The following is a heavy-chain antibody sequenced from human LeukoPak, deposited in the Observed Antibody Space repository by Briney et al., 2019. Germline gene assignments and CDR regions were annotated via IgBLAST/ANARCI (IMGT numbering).Heavy chain of an antibody. J-gene: IGHJ6*03. Sequence: PGGSLRLSCAASGFTVSSNYMSWVRQAPGKGLEWVSVIYSGGSTYYADSVKGRFTISRDNSKYTLYLQMNSLRAEDTAVYYCARGGDTYYYYYYMDVWGKGTTVTVSS. CDR3: ARGGDTYYYYYYMDV. CDR2: IYSGGST. D-gene: IGHD3-16*01. V-gene: IGHV3-53*01. CDR1: GFTVSSNY.